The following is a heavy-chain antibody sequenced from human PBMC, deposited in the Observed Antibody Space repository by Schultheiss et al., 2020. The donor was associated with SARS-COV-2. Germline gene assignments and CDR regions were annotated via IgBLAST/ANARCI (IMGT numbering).Heavy chain of an antibody. D-gene: IGHD5-12*01. J-gene: IGHJ4*02. CDR2: IYYSGST. Sequence: SQTLSLTCTVSGGSISSYYWSWIRQHPGKGLEWIGYIYYSGSTYYNPSLKSRVTISVDTSKNQFSLKLSSVTAADTAVYYCARAREAAGYSGYDFGDYWGQGTLVTVSS. CDR3: ARAREAAGYSGYDFGDY. CDR1: GGSISSYY. V-gene: IGHV4-31*03.